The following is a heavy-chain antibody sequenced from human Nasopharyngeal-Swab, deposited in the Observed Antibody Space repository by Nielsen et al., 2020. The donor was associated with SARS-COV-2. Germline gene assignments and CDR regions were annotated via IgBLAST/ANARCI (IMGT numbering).Heavy chain of an antibody. CDR2: FDPEDGET. CDR3: ATTPAYSGSYEAGPATNGEFDY. CDR1: GYTLTELS. V-gene: IGHV1-24*01. D-gene: IGHD1-26*01. Sequence: ATVKVSCKVSGYTLTELSMHWVRQAPGKGLEWMGGFDPEDGETIYAQKFQGRVTMTEDTSTDTAYMELGSLRSEDTAVYYCATTPAYSGSYEAGPATNGEFDYWGQGTLVTVSS. J-gene: IGHJ4*02.